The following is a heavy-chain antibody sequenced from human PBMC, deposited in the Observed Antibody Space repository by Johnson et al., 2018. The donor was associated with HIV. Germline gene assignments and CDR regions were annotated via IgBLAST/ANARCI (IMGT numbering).Heavy chain of an antibody. CDR2: ISYDGSEK. D-gene: IGHD4-23*01. J-gene: IGHJ3*02. V-gene: IGHV3-30*04. Sequence: QVQLVESGGGVVQPGRSLRLSCAASGFTFSSYAMHWVRQAPGKGLEWVAVISYDGSEKYYADSVKGRFTISRDNSKNTLYLQMNSLRAEDTAVYYCARGYGGNYDAFDIWGQGTMVTVSS. CDR3: ARGYGGNYDAFDI. CDR1: GFTFSSYA.